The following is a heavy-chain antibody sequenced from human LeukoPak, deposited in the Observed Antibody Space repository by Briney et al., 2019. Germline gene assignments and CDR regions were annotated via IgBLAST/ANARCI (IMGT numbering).Heavy chain of an antibody. Sequence: GGSLRLSCAASGFTFSSYSMNWVRQAPGKGLEWVSSISSSSSYIYYADSVKGRFTISRDDAKNSLYLQMNSLRAEDTAVYYCARVNGGSYALDYWGQGTLVTVSS. CDR2: ISSSSSYI. V-gene: IGHV3-21*01. CDR1: GFTFSSYS. J-gene: IGHJ4*02. CDR3: ARVNGGSYALDY. D-gene: IGHD1-26*01.